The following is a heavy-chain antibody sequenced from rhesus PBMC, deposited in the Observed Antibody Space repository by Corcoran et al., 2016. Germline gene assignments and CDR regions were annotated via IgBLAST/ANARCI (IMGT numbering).Heavy chain of an antibody. D-gene: IGHD1-44*02. V-gene: IGHV1-111*02. CDR2: VDPEDGAA. J-gene: IGHJ4*01. Sequence: EVQLVQSGAEVKKPGASVKISCKASGYTFTDYYLHWVRQAPGKGLEWMGRVDPEDGAAINAHKFQDRVTITADTSTDVAYMELSSLRSEDTAVYYCATGLGWELQDYWGQGVLVTVSS. CDR1: GYTFTDYY. CDR3: ATGLGWELQDY.